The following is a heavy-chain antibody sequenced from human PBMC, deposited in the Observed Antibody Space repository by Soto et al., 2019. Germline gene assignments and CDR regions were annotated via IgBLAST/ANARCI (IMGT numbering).Heavy chain of an antibody. CDR2: IYPGDSDI. CDR1: GYSFTNYR. J-gene: IGHJ4*02. Sequence: EVQLVQSGAEVKKPGESLKISCKSSGYSFTNYRIGWVRQMPGKGLEWMGVIYPGDSDIRYSPSFQGQVTISADKSISTAYLQWSSLKASDAAMYYCARLPAHYYDSLAYSPYFDYWGQGTLVTVSS. V-gene: IGHV5-51*03. CDR3: ARLPAHYYDSLAYSPYFDY. D-gene: IGHD3-22*01.